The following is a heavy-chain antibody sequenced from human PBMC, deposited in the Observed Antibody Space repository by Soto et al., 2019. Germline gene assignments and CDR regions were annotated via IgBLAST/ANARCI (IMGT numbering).Heavy chain of an antibody. CDR3: ARGRGRVTGTTTGWFDP. V-gene: IGHV4-34*01. D-gene: IGHD1-7*01. CDR2: INHSGST. J-gene: IGHJ5*02. Sequence: SETLSLTCAVYGGSFSGYYWSWIRQPPGKGLEWIGEINHSGSTNYNPSLKSRVTISVDTSKNQFSLKLSSVTAADTAVYYCARGRGRVTGTTTGWFDPWGQGALVTVSS. CDR1: GGSFSGYY.